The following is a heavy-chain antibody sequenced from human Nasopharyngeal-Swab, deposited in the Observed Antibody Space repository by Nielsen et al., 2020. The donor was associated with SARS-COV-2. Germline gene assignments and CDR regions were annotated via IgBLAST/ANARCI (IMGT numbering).Heavy chain of an antibody. D-gene: IGHD6-19*01. CDR2: IKQDGSEK. CDR3: ARVRVAGTYYYYCYMDV. Sequence: GESLKISCAASGFTFSSYWMSWVRQAPGKGLEWVANIKQDGSEKYYVDSVKGRFTISRDNAKNSLYLQMNSLRAEDTAVYYCARVRVAGTYYYYCYMDVWGKGTTVTVSS. V-gene: IGHV3-7*03. CDR1: GFTFSSYW. J-gene: IGHJ6*03.